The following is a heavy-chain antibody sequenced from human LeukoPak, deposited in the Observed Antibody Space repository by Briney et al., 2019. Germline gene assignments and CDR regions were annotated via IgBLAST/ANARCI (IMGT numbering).Heavy chain of an antibody. Sequence: ASVKVSCKASGYTFTGYYMHWVRQAPGQGLEWMGWINPNSGGTNYAQKFQGRVTMTRDTYISTAYMELSRLRSDDTAVYYCARVVLSTVAGPTRAYNWFDPWGQGTLVTVSS. CDR3: ARVVLSTVAGPTRAYNWFDP. D-gene: IGHD6-19*01. J-gene: IGHJ5*02. CDR2: INPNSGGT. V-gene: IGHV1-2*02. CDR1: GYTFTGYY.